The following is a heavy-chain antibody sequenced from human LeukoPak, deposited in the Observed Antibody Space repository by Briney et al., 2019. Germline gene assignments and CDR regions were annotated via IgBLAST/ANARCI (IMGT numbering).Heavy chain of an antibody. V-gene: IGHV3-64*01. CDR1: GFTFSSYA. D-gene: IGHD6-13*01. Sequence: GGSLRLSCAASGFTFSSYAMHWVRQAPGKGLEYVSAISSNGGSTYYANSVKGRFTISRDNSKNTLYLQMGSLRAEDMAVYYCARDSSAAGNDYWGQGTLVTVSS. CDR3: ARDSSAAGNDY. CDR2: ISSNGGST. J-gene: IGHJ4*02.